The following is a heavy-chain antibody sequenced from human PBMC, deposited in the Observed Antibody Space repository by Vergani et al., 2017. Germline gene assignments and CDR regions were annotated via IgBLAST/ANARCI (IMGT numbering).Heavy chain of an antibody. CDR3: ARDFLTRVTTLDYYYMGV. D-gene: IGHD1-1*01. CDR2: ISYDGNKK. Sequence: VQLLESGGGSVQPGESLRLSCVASGFRFREHGMNWVRQAPGKGLEWVSVISYDGNKKNYADSVKGRFTISRDNSKNTLYLEMNALRAEDTAVYYCARDFLTRVTTLDYYYMGVWGKGTTVTVSS. V-gene: IGHV3-30*03. CDR1: GFRFREHG. J-gene: IGHJ6*03.